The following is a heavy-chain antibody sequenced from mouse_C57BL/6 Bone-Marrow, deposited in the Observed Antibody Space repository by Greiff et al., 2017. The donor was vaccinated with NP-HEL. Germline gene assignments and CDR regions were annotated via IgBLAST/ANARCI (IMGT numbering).Heavy chain of an antibody. J-gene: IGHJ1*03. CDR1: GYSINSGYY. CDR3: ASLIPERYFDV. CDR2: ISYDGSN. V-gene: IGHV3-6*01. Sequence: EVQLQQSGPGLVKPSQSLSLTCSVTGYSINSGYYWNWIRPFPGNKLEWMGSISYDGSNYYNPSLNNRISITRDTSKNQFFLKMDSVTTVDTATYYCASLIPERYFDVWGTGTTVTVSS.